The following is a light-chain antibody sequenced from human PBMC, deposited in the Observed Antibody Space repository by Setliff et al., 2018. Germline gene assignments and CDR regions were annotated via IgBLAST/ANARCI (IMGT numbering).Light chain of an antibody. CDR2: TNS. CDR3: AAWDDSLLGYV. V-gene: IGLV1-44*01. Sequence: QSVLAQPPSASGTPGQRVTISCSGSSSNIGRYTVNWYQQLPGTAPKLLIYTNSQRPSGVPDRFSGSKSGTSGSLATSGLQSEDEADYYCAAWDDSLLGYVFGTGTKVTVL. J-gene: IGLJ1*01. CDR1: SSNIGRYT.